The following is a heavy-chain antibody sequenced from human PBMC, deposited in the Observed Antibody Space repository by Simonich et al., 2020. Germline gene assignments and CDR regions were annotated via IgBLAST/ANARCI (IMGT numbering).Heavy chain of an antibody. CDR3: ARHDRWLQFYFDY. D-gene: IGHD5-12*01. J-gene: IGHJ4*02. CDR2: IYYSGRT. Sequence: QVQLQESGPGLVKPSETLSLTCTVSGVSISSSYWGWIRQPPGKGLEWIGYIYYSGRTNYNPSLKSRVTISVDTSKNQFSLKLSSVTAADTAVYYCARHDRWLQFYFDYWGQGTLVTVSS. V-gene: IGHV4-59*08. CDR1: GVSISSSY.